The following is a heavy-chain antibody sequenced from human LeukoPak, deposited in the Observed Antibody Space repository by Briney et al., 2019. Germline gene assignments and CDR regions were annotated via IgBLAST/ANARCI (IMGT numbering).Heavy chain of an antibody. V-gene: IGHV4-30-2*01. CDR1: GGSISSGGYS. J-gene: IGHJ3*02. Sequence: PSETLSLTCAVSGGSISSGGYSWSWIRQPPGKGLEWIGYIYHSGSTYHNPSLKSRVTISVDRSKNQFSLKLSSVTAADTAVYYCASSVVVTATIEAFDIWGQGTMVTVSS. CDR3: ASSVVVTATIEAFDI. CDR2: IYHSGST. D-gene: IGHD2-21*02.